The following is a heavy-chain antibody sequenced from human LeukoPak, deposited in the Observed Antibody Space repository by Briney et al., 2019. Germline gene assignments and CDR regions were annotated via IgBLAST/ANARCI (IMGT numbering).Heavy chain of an antibody. CDR1: GGSFSGYY. D-gene: IGHD2-8*02. Sequence: SETLSLTCAVSGGSFSGYYWSWIRQPPGKGLEWVGYIYYSGSTNYNPSLKSRVTISVDTSKNQFPLKLSSVTAADTAVYYCARSVGGLLSNWFDPWGQGTLVTVSS. V-gene: IGHV4-59*01. CDR2: IYYSGST. CDR3: ARSVGGLLSNWFDP. J-gene: IGHJ5*02.